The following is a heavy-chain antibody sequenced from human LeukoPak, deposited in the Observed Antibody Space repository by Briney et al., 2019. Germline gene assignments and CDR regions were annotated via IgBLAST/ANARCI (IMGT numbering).Heavy chain of an antibody. D-gene: IGHD5-18*01. CDR2: IYYTGST. J-gene: IGHJ4*02. CDR3: ARHDAGGYSYGLDY. CDR1: GGSISSSSYY. V-gene: IGHV4-39*01. Sequence: PSETLSLTCTVSGGSISSSSYYWGWIRQPPGKGLEWVGSIYYTGSTYCNPSLKSRVTISVDTSKNQLSLKLSSVTAAETAVYYCARHDAGGYSYGLDYWGRGTLVIVSS.